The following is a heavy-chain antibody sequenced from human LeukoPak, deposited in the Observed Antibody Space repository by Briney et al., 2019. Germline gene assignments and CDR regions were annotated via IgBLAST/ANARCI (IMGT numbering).Heavy chain of an antibody. V-gene: IGHV4-59*08. CDR1: GGSISSYY. CDR3: ARYHSSGWYGVGPVYFDY. D-gene: IGHD6-19*01. CDR2: IYYSGST. J-gene: IGHJ4*02. Sequence: SETLSLTCTVSGGSISSYYWSWIRQPPGKGLEWIGYIYYSGSTNYNPSLKSRVTISVDTSKNQFSLKLSSVTAADTAVYYCARYHSSGWYGVGPVYFDYWGQGTLVTVSS.